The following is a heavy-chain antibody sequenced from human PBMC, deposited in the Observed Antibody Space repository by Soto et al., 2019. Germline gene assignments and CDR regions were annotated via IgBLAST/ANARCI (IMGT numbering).Heavy chain of an antibody. CDR1: GYTFTSYG. J-gene: IGHJ5*02. CDR3: AREFIVVVPAATAGRWLDP. V-gene: IGHV1-18*01. Sequence: GASVKVSCKASGYTFTSYGISWVRQAPGQGLEWMGWISAYNGNTNYAQKLQGRVTMTTDTSTSTAYMELRSLRSDDTAVYYCAREFIVVVPAATAGRWLDPWGQGTLVTVSS. D-gene: IGHD2-2*01. CDR2: ISAYNGNT.